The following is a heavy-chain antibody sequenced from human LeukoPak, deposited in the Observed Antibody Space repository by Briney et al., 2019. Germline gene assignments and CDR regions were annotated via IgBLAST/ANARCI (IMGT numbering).Heavy chain of an antibody. CDR1: GFTFSSYG. CDR3: ARDTIAAAGPFDY. CDR2: IRYDGSNK. D-gene: IGHD6-13*01. J-gene: IGHJ4*02. Sequence: GGSLRLSCAASGFTFSSYGMHWVRQAPGKGLEWVAFIRYDGSNKYYADSVKGRFTISRDNSKNTLYLQMNSLRAEDTAVYYCARDTIAAAGPFDYWGQGTLVTVSS. V-gene: IGHV3-30*02.